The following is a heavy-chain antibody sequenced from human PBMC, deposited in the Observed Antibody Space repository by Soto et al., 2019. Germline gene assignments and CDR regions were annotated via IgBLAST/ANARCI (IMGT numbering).Heavy chain of an antibody. CDR3: AREASTAMVTGELSPPTYYCYYGMDV. CDR2: ISSSSYI. Sequence: GGSLRLSCAASGFTFSSYSMNWVRQAPGKGLEWVSSISSSSYIYYADSVKGRFTISRDNAKNSLYLQMNSLRAEDTAGYYCAREASTAMVTGELSPPTYYCYYGMDVWGQGTTVTVSS. V-gene: IGHV3-21*01. J-gene: IGHJ6*02. D-gene: IGHD5-18*01. CDR1: GFTFSSYS.